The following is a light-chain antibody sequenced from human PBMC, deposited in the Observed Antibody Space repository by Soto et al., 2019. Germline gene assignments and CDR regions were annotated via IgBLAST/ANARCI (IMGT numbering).Light chain of an antibody. CDR3: SSYTSSSIYV. V-gene: IGLV2-14*01. CDR1: SSDVGGYNY. CDR2: EVS. J-gene: IGLJ1*01. Sequence: QSALTQPASVSGSPRQSITISCTGTSSDVGGYNYVSWYQQHPGKAPKLMIYEVSNRPSGVSNRFSGSKSGNTASLTISGRQAEDEADYYCSSYTSSSIYVFGTGTKLTVL.